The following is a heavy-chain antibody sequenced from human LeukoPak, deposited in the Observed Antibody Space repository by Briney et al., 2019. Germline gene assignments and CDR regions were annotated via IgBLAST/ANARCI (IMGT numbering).Heavy chain of an antibody. CDR1: GYSISSGYY. J-gene: IGHJ5*02. CDR3: ARTHSTNWFDP. V-gene: IGHV4-38-2*01. D-gene: IGHD2/OR15-2a*01. CDR2: IYHSAST. Sequence: SETLSLTCAVSGYSISSGYYWGWIRQPPGKGLEWIGSIYHSASTYYNPSLKSRVTISVDTSKNQFSLKLSSVTAADTAVYYCARTHSTNWFDPWGQGTLVTVSS.